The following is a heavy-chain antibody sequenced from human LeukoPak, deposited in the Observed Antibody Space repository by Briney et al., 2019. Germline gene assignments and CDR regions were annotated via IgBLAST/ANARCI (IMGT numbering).Heavy chain of an antibody. CDR1: GFTFSSYA. V-gene: IGHV3-23*01. J-gene: IGHJ4*02. CDR3: AKDYSSGWYYFDY. Sequence: PGGSLRLSCAASGFTFSSYAMSWVRQAPGKGLEWVSAISGSGGSTYYADSVRGRFTISRDNSKNTLYLQMNSLRAEDTAVYYCAKDYSSGWYYFDYWGQGTLVTVSS. CDR2: ISGSGGST. D-gene: IGHD6-19*01.